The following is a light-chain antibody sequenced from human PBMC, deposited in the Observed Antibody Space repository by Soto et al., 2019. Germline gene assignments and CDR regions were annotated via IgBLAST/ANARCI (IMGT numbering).Light chain of an antibody. CDR1: SSDVGGYNY. J-gene: IGLJ1*01. V-gene: IGLV2-8*01. CDR2: EVS. Sequence: QSVLTQPPSASGSPGQSVTISCTGTSSDVGGYNYVSWYQQHPGKAPKLMIYEVSKRPSGVPDRFSGSKSGNTASLTVSGLQAEDEAGYYCSSYAGSNNVFGTGTKPTVL. CDR3: SSYAGSNNV.